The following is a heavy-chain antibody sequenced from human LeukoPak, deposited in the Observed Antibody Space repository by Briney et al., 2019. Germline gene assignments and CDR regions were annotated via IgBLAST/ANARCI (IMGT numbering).Heavy chain of an antibody. CDR3: ATLIGERINHWFDP. CDR1: GYTFTSNY. D-gene: IGHD3-10*01. J-gene: IGHJ5*02. CDR2: FDPEDGET. V-gene: IGHV1-24*01. Sequence: ASVKVSCKASGYTFTSNYIHWVRQAPGKGLEWMGGFDPEDGETIYAQKFQGRVTMTEDTSTDTAYMELSSLRSEDTAVYYCATLIGERINHWFDPWGQGTLVTVSS.